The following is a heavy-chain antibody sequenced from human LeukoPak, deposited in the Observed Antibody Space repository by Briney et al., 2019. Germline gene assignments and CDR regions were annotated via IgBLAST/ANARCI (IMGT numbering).Heavy chain of an antibody. V-gene: IGHV5-51*01. CDR1: GYRFTSYW. CDR2: IYPGDSDT. D-gene: IGHD3-22*01. Sequence: GASLQISFKGSGYRFTSYWIGWVRQMPGKGLEWMGIIYPGDSDTRYSPSFQGQVTISADKSISTAYLQWSSLKASDTAMYYCARHEYYYDSSGYHGYWFDPWGQGTLVTVSS. J-gene: IGHJ5*02. CDR3: ARHEYYYDSSGYHGYWFDP.